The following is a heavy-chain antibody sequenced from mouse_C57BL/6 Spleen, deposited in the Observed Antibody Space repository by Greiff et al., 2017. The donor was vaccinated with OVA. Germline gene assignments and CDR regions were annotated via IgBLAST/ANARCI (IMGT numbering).Heavy chain of an antibody. CDR1: GYTFTDYN. CDR3: ARVDGYSWFAY. Sequence: VQLQQSGPELVKPGASVKIPCKASGYTFTDYNMDWVKQSNGKSLEWIGDINPNNGGTIYNQKFKGKATLTEDKSSSTAYMELRSLTSEDTAVYYCARVDGYSWFAYWGQGTLVTVSA. V-gene: IGHV1-18*01. D-gene: IGHD2-3*01. CDR2: INPNNGGT. J-gene: IGHJ3*01.